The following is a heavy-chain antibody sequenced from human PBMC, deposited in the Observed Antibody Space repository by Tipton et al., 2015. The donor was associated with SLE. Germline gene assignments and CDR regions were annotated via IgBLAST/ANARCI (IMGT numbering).Heavy chain of an antibody. V-gene: IGHV3-64*04. CDR2: ISSNGGST. D-gene: IGHD6-6*01. CDR1: GFTFSSYA. CDR3: TTDLGIAARPGEGY. Sequence: SLRLSCSASGFTFSSYAMHWVRQAPGKGLEYVSAISSNGGSTYYADSVKGRFTISRDNSKNTLYLQMNSLRAEDTAVYYCTTDLGIAARPGEGYWGQGTLVTVSS. J-gene: IGHJ4*02.